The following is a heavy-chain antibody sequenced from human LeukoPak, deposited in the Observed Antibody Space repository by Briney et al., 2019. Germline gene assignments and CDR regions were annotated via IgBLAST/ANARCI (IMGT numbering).Heavy chain of an antibody. Sequence: PGGSLRLSCVASGFTFSSYEMNWVRQAPGKGLEWISFICGSDGTIYYAESVKGRFTISRDNPKNSLFLQMNSLRVEDTAVYFCARKLPGTVYFDYWGQGTLVAVSS. CDR3: ARKLPGTVYFDY. D-gene: IGHD1-1*01. CDR2: ICGSDGTI. V-gene: IGHV3-48*03. CDR1: GFTFSSYE. J-gene: IGHJ4*02.